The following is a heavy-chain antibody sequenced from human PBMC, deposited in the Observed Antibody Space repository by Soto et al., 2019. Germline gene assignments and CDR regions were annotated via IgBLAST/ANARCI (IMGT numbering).Heavy chain of an antibody. D-gene: IGHD6-19*01. J-gene: IGHJ4*02. CDR1: GLTFSSYA. V-gene: IGHV3-23*01. CDR2: ISGTGGST. Sequence: EVQLLESGGGLVQPGGSLRLSCAASGLTFSSYAMSWVPQAPGKGLEWVSAISGTGGSTYYADSVKGRFTISRDNSKNTLYLQMNSLRAEDTAVYYCVIATSGWYGGFDYWGQGTLVTVSS. CDR3: VIATSGWYGGFDY.